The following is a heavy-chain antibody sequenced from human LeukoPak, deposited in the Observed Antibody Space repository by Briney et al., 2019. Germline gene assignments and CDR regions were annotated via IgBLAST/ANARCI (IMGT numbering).Heavy chain of an antibody. Sequence: PSETLSLTCTVSGGSISSYYWSWIRQPAGKGLEWIGRIYTGGSTNYNPSLKSRVTMSVDTSKNQFSLKLSSVTAADTAVYYCARSEVVPAAMIMHYYYGMDVWGQGTTVTVSS. CDR1: GGSISSYY. V-gene: IGHV4-4*07. CDR2: IYTGGST. CDR3: ARSEVVPAAMIMHYYYGMDV. D-gene: IGHD2-2*01. J-gene: IGHJ6*02.